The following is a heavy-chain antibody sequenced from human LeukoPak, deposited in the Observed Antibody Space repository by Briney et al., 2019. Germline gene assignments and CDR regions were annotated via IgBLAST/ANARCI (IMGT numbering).Heavy chain of an antibody. D-gene: IGHD2-21*02. Sequence: GGSLRFSCAASGFTFSNYWMHWVRQAPGKGLVWVSRINSDGSSTTYADSVKGRFTISRDNAKNTLYLQMNSLRAEDAAVYYCARSSRGDAINFDYWGQGTLVTVSS. J-gene: IGHJ4*02. CDR3: ARSSRGDAINFDY. V-gene: IGHV3-74*01. CDR1: GFTFSNYW. CDR2: INSDGSST.